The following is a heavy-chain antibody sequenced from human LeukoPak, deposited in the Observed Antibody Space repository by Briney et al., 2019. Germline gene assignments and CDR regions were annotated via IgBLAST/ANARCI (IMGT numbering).Heavy chain of an antibody. CDR1: GYTFTGYY. D-gene: IGHD3-10*01. J-gene: IGHJ4*02. CDR2: INPNSGGT. Sequence: ASVKVSCKASGYTFTGYYMLWVRQAPGQGLEWMGWINPNSGGTNYAQKFQGRVTMTRDTSISTAYMELSRLRSDDTAVYYCAKSWYYYGSGSDYWGQGTLVSVSS. V-gene: IGHV1-2*02. CDR3: AKSWYYYGSGSDY.